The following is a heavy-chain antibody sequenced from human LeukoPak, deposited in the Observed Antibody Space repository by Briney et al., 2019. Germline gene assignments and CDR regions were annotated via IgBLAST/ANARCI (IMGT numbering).Heavy chain of an antibody. CDR1: GYTFTSYG. CDR2: INPNSGGT. Sequence: ASVKVSCKASGYTFTSYGISWVRQAPGQGLEWMGWINPNSGGTNYAQKFQGRVTMTRDTSISTAYMELSRLRSDDTAVYYCARDSSGDYWGQGTLVTVSS. J-gene: IGHJ4*02. D-gene: IGHD6-19*01. CDR3: ARDSSGDY. V-gene: IGHV1-2*02.